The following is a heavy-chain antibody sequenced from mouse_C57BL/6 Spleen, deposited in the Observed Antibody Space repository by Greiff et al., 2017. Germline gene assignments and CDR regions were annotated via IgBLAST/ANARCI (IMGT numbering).Heavy chain of an antibody. J-gene: IGHJ2*01. CDR1: GFTFSDYG. CDR2: ISSGSSTI. V-gene: IGHV5-17*01. Sequence: EVNLVESGGGLVKPGGSLKLSCAASGFTFSDYGMHWVRQAPEKGLEWVAYISSGSSTIYYADTVKGRFTISRDNAKNTLFLQMTSLRSEDTAMYYCARSTMVTEDYFDYWGQGTTLTVSS. CDR3: ARSTMVTEDYFDY. D-gene: IGHD2-2*01.